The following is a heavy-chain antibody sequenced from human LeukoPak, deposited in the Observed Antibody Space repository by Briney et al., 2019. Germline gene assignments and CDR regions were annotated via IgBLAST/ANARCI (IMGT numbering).Heavy chain of an antibody. J-gene: IGHJ5*02. CDR2: INHSGST. V-gene: IGHV4-34*01. CDR3: ARVGIVVVPARVGSENWFDP. D-gene: IGHD2-2*03. Sequence: PSETLSLTCAVYGGSFSGYYWSWIRQPPGKGLEWIGEINHSGSTNYNPSLKSRVPISVDTSKNQFSLKLSSVTAADTAVYYCARVGIVVVPARVGSENWFDPWGQGTLVTVSS. CDR1: GGSFSGYY.